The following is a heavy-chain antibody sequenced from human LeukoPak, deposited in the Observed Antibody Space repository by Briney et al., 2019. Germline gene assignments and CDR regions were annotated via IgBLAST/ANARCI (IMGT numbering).Heavy chain of an antibody. V-gene: IGHV1-2*02. CDR1: GYSFSYFY. D-gene: IGHD5-18*01. J-gene: IGHJ3*01. CDR3: ARDYSDGYNRRDTFDL. CDR2: INPKSGAT. Sequence: ASVRVSCKASGYSFSYFYIHWVRQAPGQGLEWMGWINPKSGATTYAERFRGRVTMTRDTSFNTVYLELTSLYSDDTAVFYCARDYSDGYNRRDTFDLWGQGTTLIVSS.